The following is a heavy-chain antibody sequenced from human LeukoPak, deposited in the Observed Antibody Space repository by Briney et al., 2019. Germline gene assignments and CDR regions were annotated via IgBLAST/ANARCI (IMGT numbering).Heavy chain of an antibody. J-gene: IGHJ4*02. CDR1: GFTFSSYG. CDR3: AKDMYYYDSSGYYYNSYFDY. V-gene: IGHV3-30*18. D-gene: IGHD3-22*01. CDR2: ISYDGSDK. Sequence: PGGSLRLSCAASGFTFSSYGMHWVRQAPGKGLEWVAVISYDGSDKHYGDSVKGRFTISRDNSKNTLYLQMNGLRAEDTAVYYCAKDMYYYDSSGYYYNSYFDYWGQGTLVTVSS.